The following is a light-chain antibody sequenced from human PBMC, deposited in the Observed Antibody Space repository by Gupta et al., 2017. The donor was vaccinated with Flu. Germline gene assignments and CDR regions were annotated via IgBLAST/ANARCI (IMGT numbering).Light chain of an antibody. CDR2: DAS. Sequence: ETVLTQSPSTLSLSPGERATLSCRASQSVGSNLAWYQQKPGQDPRLLIYDASNRATGLQARFSGSGSGTDFTLTISSLEPEDFAVYYCQQRSNWLYSFGQGTKLEIK. V-gene: IGKV3-11*01. J-gene: IGKJ2*03. CDR1: QSVGSN. CDR3: QQRSNWLYS.